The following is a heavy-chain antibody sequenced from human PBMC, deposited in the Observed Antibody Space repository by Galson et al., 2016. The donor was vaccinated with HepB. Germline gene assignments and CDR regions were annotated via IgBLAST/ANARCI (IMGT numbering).Heavy chain of an antibody. V-gene: IGHV6-1*01. J-gene: IGHJ4*02. CDR2: TYYRSKWFN. D-gene: IGHD3-22*01. Sequence: CAISGDSVTSDITTWNWIRQSPSRGLEWLGRTYYRSKWFNDYADSVKSRITVTSDTSKNQFSLKLTSVTAADTAVYYCARGLGINYYDSSGYVYWGQGTLVTVSS. CDR1: GDSVTSDITT. CDR3: ARGLGINYYDSSGYVY.